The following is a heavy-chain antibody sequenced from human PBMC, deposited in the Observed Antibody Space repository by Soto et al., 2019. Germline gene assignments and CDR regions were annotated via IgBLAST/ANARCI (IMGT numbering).Heavy chain of an antibody. CDR1: GGSFSGYY. Sequence: ETLSLTCAVYGGSFSGYYWSWIRQPPGKGLEWIGEINHSGSTNYNPSLKSRVTISVDTSKNQFSLKLSSVTAADTAVYYCARGRGMDVWGQGTTVTVSS. J-gene: IGHJ6*02. CDR2: INHSGST. V-gene: IGHV4-34*01. CDR3: ARGRGMDV.